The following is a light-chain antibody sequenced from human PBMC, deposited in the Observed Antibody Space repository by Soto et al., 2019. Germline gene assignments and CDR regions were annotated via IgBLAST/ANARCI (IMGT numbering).Light chain of an antibody. CDR1: QTDIGY. V-gene: IGKV1-39*01. CDR3: QQSYSTPLT. CDR2: DAS. J-gene: IGKJ4*01. Sequence: DIQMTQSTSSLSASVGERVTISCRASQTDIGYLNWYQQKPGKAPKLLIYDASNLQRGVPSRFSGSGSGTDFSLTISSLQPEDFATYYCQQSYSTPLTFGGGTKVDIK.